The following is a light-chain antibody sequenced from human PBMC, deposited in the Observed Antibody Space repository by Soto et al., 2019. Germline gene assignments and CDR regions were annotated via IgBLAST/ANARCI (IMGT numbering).Light chain of an antibody. V-gene: IGLV3-21*02. Sequence: SYELTQAPSVSVAPGQTARITCGGNNIAIKSVHWYQQKPGQAPVLVVYDDGDRPSGIPERLSGSNSGNTATLTITRVEAGYEADYHCQVWDSSSDHRVVFGGGTKLTVL. CDR1: NIAIKS. CDR2: DDG. J-gene: IGLJ2*01. CDR3: QVWDSSSDHRVV.